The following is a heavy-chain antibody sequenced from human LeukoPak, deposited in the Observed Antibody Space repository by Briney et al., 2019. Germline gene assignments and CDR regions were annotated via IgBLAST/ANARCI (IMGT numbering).Heavy chain of an antibody. CDR2: IKHDGSER. D-gene: IGHD2-8*02. Sequence: GGSLRVSCAASGFTFSIYWMNWVRQTPGKGLEWVAIIKHDGSERFYVDSVKGRFTVPRDNAKNSLHLQMNSLRAEDSAVYYCARDAQGTTGLAFDLWGQGTMVTVSS. V-gene: IGHV3-7*01. J-gene: IGHJ3*01. CDR1: GFTFSIYW. CDR3: ARDAQGTTGLAFDL.